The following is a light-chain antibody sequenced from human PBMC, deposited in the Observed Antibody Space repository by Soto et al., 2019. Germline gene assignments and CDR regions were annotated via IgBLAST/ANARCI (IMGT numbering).Light chain of an antibody. Sequence: IVLTQSPATLSLSPWERATLTCRASQSVSSFLAWYQQKPGQAPRLLIYGASIRATGIPARFSGSGSGTDFTLTISSLEPEDFAVYYCQQRSIWPPWTFGQGTKVDIK. CDR1: QSVSSF. CDR3: QQRSIWPPWT. V-gene: IGKV3-11*01. J-gene: IGKJ1*01. CDR2: GAS.